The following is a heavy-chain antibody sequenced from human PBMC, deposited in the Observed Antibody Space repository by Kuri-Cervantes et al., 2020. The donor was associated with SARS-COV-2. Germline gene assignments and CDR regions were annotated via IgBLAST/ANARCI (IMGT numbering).Heavy chain of an antibody. CDR1: GYTFTSYY. D-gene: IGHD2/OR15-2a*01. CDR2: INPNSGGT. CDR3: ARFPPHSTDDP. Sequence: ASVKVSCKASGYTFTSYYMHWVRQAPGQGLEWMGWINPNSGGTNYAQKFQGRVTMTRDTSISTAYMEPNRLRSDDTAVYYCARFPPHSTDDPWGQGTLVTVSS. J-gene: IGHJ5*02. V-gene: IGHV1-2*02.